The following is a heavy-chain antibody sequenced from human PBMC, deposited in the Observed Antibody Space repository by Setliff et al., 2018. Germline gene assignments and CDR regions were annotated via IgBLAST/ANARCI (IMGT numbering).Heavy chain of an antibody. J-gene: IGHJ4*02. D-gene: IGHD2-15*01. CDR1: GGTFSSYG. CDR3: ARALGGNYFDY. V-gene: IGHV1-69*05. Sequence: GASVKVSCKASGGTFSSYGISWVRQAPGQGLEWMGGTIPIFGTTDYAQKFRGRVTIITDESTSTAFMQLSSLRSEDTAVYYCARALGGNYFDYWGQGTLVTVSS. CDR2: TIPIFGTT.